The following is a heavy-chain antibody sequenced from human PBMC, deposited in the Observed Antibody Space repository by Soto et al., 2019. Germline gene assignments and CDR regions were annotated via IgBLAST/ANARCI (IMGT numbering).Heavy chain of an antibody. Sequence: QVQLQQWDAGLLKRSETLSLTFAVYGGSFSGYYWSWIRQPPGKGLEWIGEINHSGSTNYNPSLKSRVTISVDTSKNQFSLKLSSVTAADTAVYYCARDRRGLDYWGQGTLVTVSS. CDR2: INHSGST. CDR3: ARDRRGLDY. V-gene: IGHV4-34*01. J-gene: IGHJ4*02. CDR1: GGSFSGYY. D-gene: IGHD3-16*01.